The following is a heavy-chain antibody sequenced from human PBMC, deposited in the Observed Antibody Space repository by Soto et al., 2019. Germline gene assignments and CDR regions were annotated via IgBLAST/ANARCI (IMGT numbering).Heavy chain of an antibody. V-gene: IGHV1-46*03. CDR1: GYTFGSHY. CDR3: TRSDCPIASCVARYSYTVDV. J-gene: IGHJ6*02. Sequence: ASVKVSCKASGYTFGSHYVHWVGQAPAQAVEWMGIINPSPGSTSYAEKFQGRVTMTRDTSTSTVYMEMSSLKSEDTATNYCTRSDCPIASCVARYSYTVDVWGQGTTVTV. CDR2: INPSPGST. D-gene: IGHD2-2*01.